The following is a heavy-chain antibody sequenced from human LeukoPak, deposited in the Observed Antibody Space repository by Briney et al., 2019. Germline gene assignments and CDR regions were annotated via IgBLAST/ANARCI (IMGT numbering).Heavy chain of an antibody. J-gene: IGHJ5*02. CDR3: ARNLASPYYYGSGTFKVNWFDP. D-gene: IGHD3-10*01. CDR2: IYYSGST. Sequence: SETLSLTCTVSGVSISSYYWSWIRQPPGKGLEWIGYIYYSGSTNYNPSLKSRVTISVDTSKNQFSLKLSSVTAADTAVYYCARNLASPYYYGSGTFKVNWFDPWGQGTLVTVSS. CDR1: GVSISSYY. V-gene: IGHV4-59*01.